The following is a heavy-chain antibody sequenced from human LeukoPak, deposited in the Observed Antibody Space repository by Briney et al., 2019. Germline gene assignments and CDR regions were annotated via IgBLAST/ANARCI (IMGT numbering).Heavy chain of an antibody. J-gene: IGHJ4*02. CDR2: ISNNGGYT. CDR3: AKQLGYCSDGSCYFPY. Sequence: GGSLRLSCAASGFTFSSSAMSWVRQAPGKGLEWVSAISNNGGYTYYADSVQGRFTIARDNSKSTLCLQMNSLRAEDTAVYYCAKQLGYCSDGSCYFPYWGQGTLVTVSS. D-gene: IGHD2-15*01. CDR1: GFTFSSSA. V-gene: IGHV3-23*01.